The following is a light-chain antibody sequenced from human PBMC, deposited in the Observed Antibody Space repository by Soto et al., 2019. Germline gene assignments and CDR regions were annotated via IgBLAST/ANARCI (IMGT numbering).Light chain of an antibody. Sequence: EIVLTQSPGTLSLSPGERATLSCRASQIVSDNYLAWYQQKPGQPPRLFIYAASSRATGIPDWFSGSGSGTDFTLPVSRLEPEDFAVYYCQHYGTSPPWTFGQGTKVEIK. J-gene: IGKJ1*01. CDR3: QHYGTSPPWT. V-gene: IGKV3-20*01. CDR1: QIVSDNY. CDR2: AAS.